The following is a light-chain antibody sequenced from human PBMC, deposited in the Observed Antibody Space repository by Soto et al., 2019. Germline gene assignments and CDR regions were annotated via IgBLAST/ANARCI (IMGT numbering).Light chain of an antibody. J-gene: IGLJ1*01. CDR1: SSDVGGYNY. CDR3: ASYTRRSSYV. Sequence: QSVLTQPASVSGSPGQSISISCTGTSSDVGGYNYVSWYQQYPGKAPKLMIYEVSNRPSGVSNRFSGSKSGNTASLTISGLQAEDEADYYCASYTRRSSYVFGTGTQVNVL. V-gene: IGLV2-14*01. CDR2: EVS.